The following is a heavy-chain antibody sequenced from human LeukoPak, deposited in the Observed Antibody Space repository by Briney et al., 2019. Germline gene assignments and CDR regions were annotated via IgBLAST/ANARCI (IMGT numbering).Heavy chain of an antibody. Sequence: PSETLSLTCAVYGGSFSGYYWSWIRQPPGKGLEWIGEINHSGSTNYNPSLKSRVTISVDASKNQFSLKLSSVTAADTAVYYCARVYYSSSYDYWYFDLWGRGTLVTVSS. J-gene: IGHJ2*01. D-gene: IGHD6-13*01. V-gene: IGHV4-34*01. CDR2: INHSGST. CDR3: ARVYYSSSYDYWYFDL. CDR1: GGSFSGYY.